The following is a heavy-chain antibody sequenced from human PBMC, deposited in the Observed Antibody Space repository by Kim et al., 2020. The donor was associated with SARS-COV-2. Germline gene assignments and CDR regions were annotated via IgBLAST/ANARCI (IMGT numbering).Heavy chain of an antibody. CDR1: GFTFSDHY. Sequence: GGSLRLSCAASGFTFSDHYMDWVRQAPGKGLEWVGRIRNRANSYTTEYAASVKGRFTISRDDSKNSLYLQMNSLRTEDTAVYYCAKVEVHTAYGYWGQGTLVTVSS. CDR3: AKVEVHTAYGY. CDR2: IRNRANSYTT. V-gene: IGHV3-72*01. D-gene: IGHD2-8*01. J-gene: IGHJ4*02.